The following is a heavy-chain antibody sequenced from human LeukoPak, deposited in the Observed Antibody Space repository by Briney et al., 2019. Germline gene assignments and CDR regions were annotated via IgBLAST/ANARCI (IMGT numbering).Heavy chain of an antibody. CDR3: ARNNGMDV. Sequence: GGSLRRSCAASGFALSSHWMTWVRQVPGRGPEWVANVNRDGSETYYLDSVEGRFTISKDNAKNSLYLQMNSLRAEDTALYHCARNNGMDVWGQGTTVIVSS. V-gene: IGHV3-7*03. CDR1: GFALSSHW. CDR2: VNRDGSET. J-gene: IGHJ6*02.